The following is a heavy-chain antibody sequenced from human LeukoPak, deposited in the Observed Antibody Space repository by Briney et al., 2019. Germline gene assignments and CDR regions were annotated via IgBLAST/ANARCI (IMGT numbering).Heavy chain of an antibody. D-gene: IGHD3-3*01. V-gene: IGHV4-39*01. Sequence: SETLSLTCTVSGGSISSSSYYWGWIRQSPEKGLAWIGSIYYRGNTFYNPSLKSRVTIFVDTSKNQFSLNLTSVTAADTAVYYCARSPQWLLSSSNWFDPWGHGTLVTVS. CDR3: ARSPQWLLSSSNWFDP. CDR2: IYYRGNT. CDR1: GGSISSSSYY. J-gene: IGHJ5*02.